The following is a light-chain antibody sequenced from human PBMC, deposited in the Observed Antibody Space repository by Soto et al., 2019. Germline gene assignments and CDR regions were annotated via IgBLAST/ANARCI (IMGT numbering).Light chain of an antibody. CDR3: QQHNQWPIT. CDR1: QCAGNF. CDR2: YIS. V-gene: IGKV3D-15*01. Sequence: IVVTQSPATLSVSPGERVTFSCRASQCAGNFLAWYQQKPGQAPRLLIYYISTRATGVPARFSGSGSGTEFTLTINSLQSEDSAVYYCQQHNQWPITFGQGTRLEIK. J-gene: IGKJ5*01.